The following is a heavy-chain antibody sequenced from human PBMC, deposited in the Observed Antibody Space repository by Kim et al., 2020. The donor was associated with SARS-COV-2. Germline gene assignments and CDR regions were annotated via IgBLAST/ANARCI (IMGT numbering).Heavy chain of an antibody. CDR3: ARSYGDQAFDV. CDR1: GYTFTTSW. J-gene: IGHJ3*01. Sequence: ESLKISCKGSGYTFTTSWIAWVRQMPGKGLEYMGIIYPGDSGTRYNQSFEGQVTISDDKSISTVFLHWGSLKASDTAMYYCARSYGDQAFDVWGQGTMI. CDR2: IYPGDSGT. D-gene: IGHD4-17*01. V-gene: IGHV5-51*01.